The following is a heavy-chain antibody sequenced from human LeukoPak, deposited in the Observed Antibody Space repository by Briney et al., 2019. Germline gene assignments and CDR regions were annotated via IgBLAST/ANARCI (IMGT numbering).Heavy chain of an antibody. J-gene: IGHJ4*02. V-gene: IGHV3-30*04. D-gene: IGHD3-22*01. CDR3: ARDESTYYDSSGYFDY. CDR1: GFTFSSYA. Sequence: GGSLRLSCAASGFTFSSYAMHWVRQAPGKGLEWVAVISYDGSNKYYADSVKGRFTISGDNSKNTLYLQMNSLRAEDTAVYYCARDESTYYDSSGYFDYWGQGTLATVSS. CDR2: ISYDGSNK.